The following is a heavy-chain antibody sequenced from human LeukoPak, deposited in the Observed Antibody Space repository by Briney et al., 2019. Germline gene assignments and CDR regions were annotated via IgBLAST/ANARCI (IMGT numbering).Heavy chain of an antibody. D-gene: IGHD3-22*01. CDR3: AREIYYDSSAYDY. V-gene: IGHV4-38-2*02. CDR1: GGSVSNYY. CDR2: VYHSGSI. Sequence: SETLSLTCTVSGGSVSNYYWGWIRQPPGQGLEWVGSVYHSGSIYYNPSLKSRVIMSVDTSKNQFSLKLSSLTAADTAIYYCAREIYYDSSAYDYWGQGTLVTVSS. J-gene: IGHJ4*02.